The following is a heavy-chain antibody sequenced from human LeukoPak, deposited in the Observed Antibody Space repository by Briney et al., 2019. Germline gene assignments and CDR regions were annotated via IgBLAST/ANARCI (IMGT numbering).Heavy chain of an antibody. J-gene: IGHJ4*02. D-gene: IGHD2-2*02. CDR2: IYTSGST. V-gene: IGHV4-61*02. CDR3: AREHCSSTNCYTNEGFDY. Sequence: SQTLSLTCTVSGGSISSGSYYWSWIRQPAGKGLEWIGRIYTSGSTNYNPSLKSRVTISVDTSKNQFSLKLSSVTAADTAVYYCAREHCSSTNCYTNEGFDYWGQGTLVTVSS. CDR1: GGSISSGSYY.